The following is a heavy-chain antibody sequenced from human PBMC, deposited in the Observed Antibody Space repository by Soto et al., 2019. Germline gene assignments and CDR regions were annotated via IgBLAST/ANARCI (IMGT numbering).Heavy chain of an antibody. CDR1: VGSISSYY. CDR3: ARASYATFDY. V-gene: IGHV4-59*01. J-gene: IGHJ4*02. D-gene: IGHD3-16*01. Sequence: SETLSLTCTVSVGSISSYYWSWIRQPPGKGLEWIGYIYYSGSTNYNPSLKSRVTISVDTSKNQFSLKLSSVTAADTAVYYCARASYATFDYWGQGTLVTVSS. CDR2: IYYSGST.